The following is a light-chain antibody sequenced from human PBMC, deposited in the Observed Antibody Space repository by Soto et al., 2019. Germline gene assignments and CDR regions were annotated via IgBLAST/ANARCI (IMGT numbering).Light chain of an antibody. Sequence: EVVLTQSPATLSLSPGERATLSCRASQSVSSHLAWDQQKPGQAPRLLIYDASNRATGIPARFSGSGSGTDFTRTIISLEPEDFAVYYCQHRANWPITFGGGTKVEIK. V-gene: IGKV3-11*01. CDR2: DAS. CDR1: QSVSSH. CDR3: QHRANWPIT. J-gene: IGKJ4*01.